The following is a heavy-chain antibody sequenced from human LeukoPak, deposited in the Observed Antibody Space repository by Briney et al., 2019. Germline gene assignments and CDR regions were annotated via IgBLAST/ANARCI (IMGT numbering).Heavy chain of an antibody. CDR2: IYTSGST. CDR1: GGSISSGSYY. CDR3: ARGRIITMIVVRRGYYFDY. V-gene: IGHV4-61*02. D-gene: IGHD3-22*01. Sequence: SETLSLTCTVSGGSISSGSYYWSWIRQPAGKGLEWIGRIYTSGSTNYNPSLKSRVTISVDTSKNQFSLKLSSVTAADTAVYYCARGRIITMIVVRRGYYFDYWGQGTLVTVSS. J-gene: IGHJ4*02.